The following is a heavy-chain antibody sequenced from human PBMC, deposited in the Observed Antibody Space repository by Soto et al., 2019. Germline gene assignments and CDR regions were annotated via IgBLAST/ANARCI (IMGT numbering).Heavy chain of an antibody. J-gene: IGHJ6*03. D-gene: IGHD3-3*01. Sequence: ASVKVSCKASGYTFTSYDINWVRQATGQGLEWMGRMNPNSGNTGYAQKFQGRVTMTRNTSISTAYMELSSLRSEDTAVYYCARPADDYDFWSGYYPAPMDVWGKGTTVTVSS. CDR1: GYTFTSYD. CDR3: ARPADDYDFWSGYYPAPMDV. V-gene: IGHV1-8*01. CDR2: MNPNSGNT.